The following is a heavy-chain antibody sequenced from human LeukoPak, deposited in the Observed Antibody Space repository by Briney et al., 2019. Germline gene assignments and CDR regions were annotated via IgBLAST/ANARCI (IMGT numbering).Heavy chain of an antibody. Sequence: PSETLSLTCTVSGGSISSGGYYWSWIRQHPGKGLEWIGYIYYSGSTYYNPSLKSRVTISGDTSKNQFSLKLSSVTAADTAVYYCARVRSGSGSYTLGYFDYWGQGTLVTVSS. J-gene: IGHJ4*02. CDR1: GGSISSGGYY. CDR3: ARVRSGSGSYTLGYFDY. D-gene: IGHD3-10*01. CDR2: IYYSGST. V-gene: IGHV4-31*03.